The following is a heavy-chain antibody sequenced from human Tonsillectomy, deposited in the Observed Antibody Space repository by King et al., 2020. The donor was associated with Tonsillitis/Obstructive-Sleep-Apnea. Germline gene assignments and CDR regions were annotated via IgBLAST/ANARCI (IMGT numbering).Heavy chain of an antibody. CDR2: IDPSDSYT. J-gene: IGHJ4*02. D-gene: IGHD2-2*01. CDR1: GYSFTSYW. Sequence: VQLVESGAEVKKPGESLRISCKGFGYSFTSYWVSWVRQLPGKGLEWMGGIDPSDSYTNYSPSFQGHVTISAYKSISTAYLQWSSLKASDTAMYYCARVVPAASTYYFDYWGQGTLVTVSS. CDR3: ARVVPAASTYYFDY. V-gene: IGHV5-10-1*01.